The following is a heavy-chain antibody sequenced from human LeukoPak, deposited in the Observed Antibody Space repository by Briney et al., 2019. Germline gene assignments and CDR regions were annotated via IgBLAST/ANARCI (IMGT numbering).Heavy chain of an antibody. D-gene: IGHD2-15*01. V-gene: IGHV3-30*02. CDR3: ARDSDCSGGSCYPTPFDY. CDR2: IRYDGSNK. Sequence: GGSLRLSCAASGFTFSSYGMHWVRQAPGKGLEWVAFIRYDGSNKYYADSVKGRFTISRDNSKNTLYLQMNSLRAEDTAVYYCARDSDCSGGSCYPTPFDYWGQGTLVTVSS. J-gene: IGHJ4*02. CDR1: GFTFSSYG.